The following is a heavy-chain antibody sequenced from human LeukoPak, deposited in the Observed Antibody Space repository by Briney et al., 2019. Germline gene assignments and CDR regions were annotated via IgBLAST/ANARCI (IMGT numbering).Heavy chain of an antibody. D-gene: IGHD3-22*01. J-gene: IGHJ4*02. CDR3: ARDRGYYGSPFDY. Sequence: ASVKVSCKASGYTFTCYYMHWVRQAPGQGLEWMGWINPNSGGTNYAQKFQGRVSMTRDTSIITAYMELSRLISDDTAVYYCARDRGYYGSPFDYWGQGTLVTVSS. V-gene: IGHV1-2*02. CDR2: INPNSGGT. CDR1: GYTFTCYY.